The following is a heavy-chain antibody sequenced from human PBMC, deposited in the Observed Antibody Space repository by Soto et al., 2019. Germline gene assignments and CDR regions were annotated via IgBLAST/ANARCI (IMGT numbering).Heavy chain of an antibody. J-gene: IGHJ3*02. D-gene: IGHD2-15*01. Sequence: EVQLVESGGGLVKPGGSLRLSCAASGFTFSSYSMNWVRQAPGKGLEWVSSISSSSSYIYYADSVKGRFTISRDNAKNSLYLQMNSLRAEDTAVYYCARAPYSDTSVAAFDIWGQGTMVTVSS. CDR3: ARAPYSDTSVAAFDI. CDR2: ISSSSSYI. CDR1: GFTFSSYS. V-gene: IGHV3-21*01.